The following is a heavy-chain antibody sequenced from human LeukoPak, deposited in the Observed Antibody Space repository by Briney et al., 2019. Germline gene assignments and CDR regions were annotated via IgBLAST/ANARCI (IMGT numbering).Heavy chain of an antibody. Sequence: PSETLSFTGTGSAGSISCSSYYWRWIRQPPGKGRGWIVSVYDSWSTYYNPSIKTMVTVSVDTSKNQFSLKLRSGTAADTAVYYCARVRIAVAGTLGPWGQGTLVTVSS. CDR2: VYDSWST. V-gene: IGHV4-39*01. D-gene: IGHD6-19*01. J-gene: IGHJ5*02. CDR3: ARVRIAVAGTLGP. CDR1: AGSISCSSYY.